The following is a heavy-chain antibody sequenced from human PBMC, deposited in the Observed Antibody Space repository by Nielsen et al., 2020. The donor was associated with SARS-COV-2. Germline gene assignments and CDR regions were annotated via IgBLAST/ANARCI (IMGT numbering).Heavy chain of an antibody. CDR3: AKERTLGYCSGGSCRGNYGMDV. CDR1: GFTFSSYG. V-gene: IGHV3-30*18. J-gene: IGHJ6*02. D-gene: IGHD2-15*01. CDR2: ISYDGSNK. Sequence: GESLKISCAASGFTFSSYGMHWVRQAPGKGLEWVAVISYDGSNKYYADSVKGRFTISRDNSKNTLYLQMNSLRAEDTAVYYCAKERTLGYCSGGSCRGNYGMDVWGQGTTVTVSS.